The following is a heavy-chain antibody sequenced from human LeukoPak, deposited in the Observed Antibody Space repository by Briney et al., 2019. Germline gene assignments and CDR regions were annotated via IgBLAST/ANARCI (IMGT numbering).Heavy chain of an antibody. CDR3: ARVAVVVPAAIKGTWFDP. J-gene: IGHJ5*02. V-gene: IGHV1-8*03. Sequence: ASVKVSCKASGYTFTSYDINWGRQATGQGLEWMGWMNPNSGNTGYAQKFQGRVTITRNTSISTAYMELSSLRSEDTAVYYCARVAVVVPAAIKGTWFDPWGQGTLVTVSS. D-gene: IGHD2-2*02. CDR2: MNPNSGNT. CDR1: GYTFTSYD.